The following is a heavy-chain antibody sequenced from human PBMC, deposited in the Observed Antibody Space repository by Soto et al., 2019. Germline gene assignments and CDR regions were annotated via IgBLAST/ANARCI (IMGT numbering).Heavy chain of an antibody. J-gene: IGHJ6*02. D-gene: IGHD2-15*01. Sequence: GGSLRLSCVASGFTFTSYGMHWVRQAPGKGLEWVALISYDGSNKYYADSVKGRFTISRDNSKNTLYLQMSSLRAEDTAVYYCASGAADYYYGMDVWGQGTTVTVSS. CDR1: GFTFTSYG. CDR2: ISYDGSNK. CDR3: ASGAADYYYGMDV. V-gene: IGHV3-30*03.